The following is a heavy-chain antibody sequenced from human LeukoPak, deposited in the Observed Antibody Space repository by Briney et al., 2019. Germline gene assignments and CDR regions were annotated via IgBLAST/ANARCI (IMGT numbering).Heavy chain of an antibody. CDR3: AKVKGYDYAPDY. Sequence: GGSLRLSCAASGFTFSSYAMSWVRQAPGKGLEWVSAISGNGGSTYYADSVKGRFTISRDNSKNTLYLQMNSLRAEDTAVYYCAKVKGYDYAPDYWGQGTLVTVSS. J-gene: IGHJ4*02. CDR1: GFTFSSYA. CDR2: ISGNGGST. V-gene: IGHV3-23*01. D-gene: IGHD3-16*01.